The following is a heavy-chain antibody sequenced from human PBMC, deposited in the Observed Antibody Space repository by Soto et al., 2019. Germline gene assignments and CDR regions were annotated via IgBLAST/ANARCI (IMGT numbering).Heavy chain of an antibody. CDR3: ARDLSARGSGYDWDYYDSSGYYPPDY. CDR1: GFTFSSYA. CDR2: ISYDGSNK. J-gene: IGHJ4*02. Sequence: GGALRLSCAASGFTFSSYAMHWVGQSPGKGLEWVAVISYDGSNKYYADSVKGRFTISRDNSKNTLYLQMNSLRAEDTAVYYCARDLSARGSGYDWDYYDSSGYYPPDYWGQGTLVTVSS. D-gene: IGHD3-22*01. V-gene: IGHV3-30-3*01.